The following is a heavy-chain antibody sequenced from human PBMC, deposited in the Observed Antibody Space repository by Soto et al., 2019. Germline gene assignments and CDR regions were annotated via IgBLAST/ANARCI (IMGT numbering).Heavy chain of an antibody. J-gene: IGHJ4*02. V-gene: IGHV3-33*01. Sequence: LRLSCAASGFTFSRQAMHWVRQAPGRGLEWVAVIWYHGIDKYYADSVKGRFTISRDNSKNTVYLQMNSLRGEDTAVYYCATGFLGLCTGGNCPLDYWGQGTLVTVSS. CDR3: ATGFLGLCTGGNCPLDY. D-gene: IGHD2-15*01. CDR1: GFTFSRQA. CDR2: IWYHGIDK.